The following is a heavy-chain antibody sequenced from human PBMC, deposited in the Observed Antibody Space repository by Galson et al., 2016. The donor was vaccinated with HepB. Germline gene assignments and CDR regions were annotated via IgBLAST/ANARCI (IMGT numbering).Heavy chain of an antibody. CDR3: ARVDCSGNACYLYY. CDR2: IIPFLGIA. Sequence: SVKVSCKASGDTFSNYAITWVRQAPGQGLEWMGRIIPFLGIAKYAQRFQDRVTITADKSTSTVFMEVNSLRSEDTAVYYCARVDCSGNACYLYYWGQGTLVIVSS. D-gene: IGHD2-2*01. V-gene: IGHV1-69*04. J-gene: IGHJ4*02. CDR1: GDTFSNYA.